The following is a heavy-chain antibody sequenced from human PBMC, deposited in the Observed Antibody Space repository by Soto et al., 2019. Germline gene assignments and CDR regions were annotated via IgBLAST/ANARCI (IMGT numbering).Heavy chain of an antibody. Sequence: SVLMCLPSTVVGGSSGGYYWSWIRQPPGKGLEWIGYIYYSGSTNYNPSLKSRVTISVDTSKNQFSLKLSSVTAADTAVYYCARSDGRYWGQGTLVTVSS. CDR2: IYYSGST. CDR3: ARSDGRY. V-gene: IGHV4-59*01. J-gene: IGHJ4*02. CDR1: GGSSGGYY.